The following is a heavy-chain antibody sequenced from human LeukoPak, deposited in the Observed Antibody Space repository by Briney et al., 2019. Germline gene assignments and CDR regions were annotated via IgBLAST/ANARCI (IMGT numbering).Heavy chain of an antibody. V-gene: IGHV3-66*01. CDR3: ARVNYGDTYYFDY. D-gene: IGHD4-17*01. CDR1: GFTVSSNY. Sequence: PGGSLRLSCAASGFTVSSNYMSWVRQAPGKGLEWVSVIYSGGSTYYADSVKGRFTISRDNSKNTLYLQMNSLRAEDTAVYYCARVNYGDTYYFDYWGQGTLVTVSS. J-gene: IGHJ4*02. CDR2: IYSGGST.